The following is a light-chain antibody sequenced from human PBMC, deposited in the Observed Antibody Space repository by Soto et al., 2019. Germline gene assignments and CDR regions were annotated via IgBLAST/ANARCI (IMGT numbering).Light chain of an antibody. CDR2: YVS. CDR1: SSDVGGYNY. CDR3: SSYTSSSTPVV. Sequence: QSALTQPASVSGSPGQSITISCTGTSSDVGGYNYVSWYQQHPGKAPKLMIYYVSNRPSGVSNRFSGSKSGNTASLTISGLQEEDEADDYCSSYTSSSTPVVFGGGTKLTVL. V-gene: IGLV2-14*01. J-gene: IGLJ2*01.